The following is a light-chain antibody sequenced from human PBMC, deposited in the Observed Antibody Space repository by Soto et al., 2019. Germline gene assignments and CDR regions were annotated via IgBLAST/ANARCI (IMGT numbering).Light chain of an antibody. V-gene: IGLV2-14*01. CDR3: SSYTNINTRACV. CDR1: SSDIGGYHF. J-gene: IGLJ1*01. CDR2: EVT. Sequence: QSALTQPASVSGSPGQSITISCTGTSSDIGGYHFVSWYQQHPDKAPKLIIYEVTLRPSGVSNRFSASKSGNTASLTISGLQAEDEAEYYCSSYTNINTRACVFGTGTKVTVL.